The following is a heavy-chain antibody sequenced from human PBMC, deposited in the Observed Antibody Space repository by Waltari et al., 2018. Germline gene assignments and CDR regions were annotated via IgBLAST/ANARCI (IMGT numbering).Heavy chain of an antibody. CDR3: ARVGSSWYRVVDY. CDR2: INAGNGNT. CDR1: GYTFTSYA. J-gene: IGHJ4*02. V-gene: IGHV1-3*01. Sequence: QVQLVQSGAEVKKPGASVKVSCKASGYTFTSYAMHWVHQAPGQRLEWMGWINAGNGNTKYSQKFQGRVTITRDTSASTAYMELSSLRSEDTAVYYCARVGSSWYRVVDYWGQGTLVTVSS. D-gene: IGHD6-13*01.